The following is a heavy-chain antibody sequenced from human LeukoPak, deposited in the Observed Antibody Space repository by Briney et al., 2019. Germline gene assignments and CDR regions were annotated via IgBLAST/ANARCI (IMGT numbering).Heavy chain of an antibody. J-gene: IGHJ4*02. CDR2: ISRTSEYI. CDR1: GFSFSIYF. D-gene: IGHD3-16*01. Sequence: GGSLRLSCAASGFSFSIYFMNWVRQAPGKGLEWVSSISRTSEYIHYTDSVRGRFAISRDNAKNSVYLQMNSLRAEDTAVYFCGGGGDFDYWGQGILVTVSA. CDR3: GGGGDFDY. V-gene: IGHV3-21*01.